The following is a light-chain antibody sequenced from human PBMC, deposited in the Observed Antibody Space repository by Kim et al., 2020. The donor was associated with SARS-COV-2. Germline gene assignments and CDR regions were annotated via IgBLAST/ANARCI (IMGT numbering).Light chain of an antibody. CDR1: QSISTW. CDR2: KAS. J-gene: IGKJ1*01. Sequence: ASVGDRVSMTCRASQSISTWLAWYQVKPGKAPKLLIYKASSLEGGVPSRFSGSGSGTEFTLSISSLQPDDFATYYCQHYSSYVTWTFGQGTKLEI. V-gene: IGKV1-5*03. CDR3: QHYSSYVTWT.